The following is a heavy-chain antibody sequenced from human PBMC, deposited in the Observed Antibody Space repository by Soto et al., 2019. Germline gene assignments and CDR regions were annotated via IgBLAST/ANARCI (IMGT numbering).Heavy chain of an antibody. D-gene: IGHD3-16*01. V-gene: IGHV1-18*01. CDR1: GYIFVNYG. CDR3: AMVDNYVTPTPQDV. Sequence: QVQLVQSGDEMKKPGASVRVSCKASGYIFVNYGIAWVRQAPGQGLEWMGWISPYTGDTHSASKVQGRLTMTTDPSTSTAYIDLGSLTSDHTAVYYCAMVDNYVTPTPQDVWGQGTTVTVSS. J-gene: IGHJ6*02. CDR2: ISPYTGDT.